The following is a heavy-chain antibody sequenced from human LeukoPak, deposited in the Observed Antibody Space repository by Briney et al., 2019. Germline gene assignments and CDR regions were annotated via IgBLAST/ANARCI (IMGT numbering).Heavy chain of an antibody. D-gene: IGHD3-22*01. CDR3: AKGDSSGYYYFDY. V-gene: IGHV3-53*05. Sequence: SGGSLRLSCAASGFTVSSNYMGWVRQAPGKGLEWVSVIYSGGSTYYADSVKGRFTISRDNSKNTLYLQMNSLRAEDTAVYYCAKGDSSGYYYFDYWGQGTLVTVSS. CDR1: GFTVSSNY. CDR2: IYSGGST. J-gene: IGHJ4*02.